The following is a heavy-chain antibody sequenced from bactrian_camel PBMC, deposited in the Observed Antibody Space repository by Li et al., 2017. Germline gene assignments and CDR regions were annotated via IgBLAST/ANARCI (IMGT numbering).Heavy chain of an antibody. D-gene: IGHD4*01. V-gene: IGHV3S55*01. CDR3: ATGGGDSGLSNH. CDR2: LDRDGTT. CDR1: GDTIGRYC. Sequence: HVQLVESGGASVQAGGSLRLSCVASGDTIGRYCMGWFRQIPDKEREGVAALDRDGTTSYADSVKGRFTISRDNAKNTMYLQLNSLKTEDRAMYYCATGGGDSGLSNHWGQGTQVTVS. J-gene: IGHJ4*01.